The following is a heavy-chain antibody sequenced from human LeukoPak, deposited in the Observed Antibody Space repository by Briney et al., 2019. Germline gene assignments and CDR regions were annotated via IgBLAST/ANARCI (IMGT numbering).Heavy chain of an antibody. J-gene: IGHJ6*02. D-gene: IGHD2-2*01. CDR3: ARTRVVPGYHYYYGMDV. CDR2: INHSGST. V-gene: IGHV4-34*01. CDR1: GGSFSGYY. Sequence: SETLSLTCAVYGGSFSGYYWSWIRQPPGKGLEWIGEINHSGSTNYNPSLKSRVTISVDTSKNQFSLKLSSVTAADTAVYYCARTRVVPGYHYYYGMDVWGQGTTVTVSS.